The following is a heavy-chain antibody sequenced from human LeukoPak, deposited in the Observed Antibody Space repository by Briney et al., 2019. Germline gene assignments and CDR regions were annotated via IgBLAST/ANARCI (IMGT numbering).Heavy chain of an antibody. CDR2: IKQDGSEK. CDR1: GFTFSGYW. D-gene: IGHD3-10*01. Sequence: GGSLRLSCAASGFTFSGYWMSWVRQAPGKGLEWVANIKQDGSEKYYVDSVKGRFTISRDNAKNSLYLQMNSLRAEDTAVYYCARTGITMVRGVRGSYFDYWGQGTLVTVSS. V-gene: IGHV3-7*01. J-gene: IGHJ4*02. CDR3: ARTGITMVRGVRGSYFDY.